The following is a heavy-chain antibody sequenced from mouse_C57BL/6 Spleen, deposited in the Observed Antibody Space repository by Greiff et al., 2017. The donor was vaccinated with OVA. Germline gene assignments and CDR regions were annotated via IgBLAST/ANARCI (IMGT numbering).Heavy chain of an antibody. V-gene: IGHV14-4*01. CDR1: GFNIKDDY. J-gene: IGHJ3*01. CDR2: IDPENGDT. Sequence: VQLQQSGAELVRPGASVKLSCTASGFNIKDDYMHWVKQRPEQGLEWIGWIDPENGDTEYASKFQGKATITADTSSNTAYLQLSSLTSEDTAVYYCTLTGTEFADWGQGTLVTVSA. D-gene: IGHD4-1*01. CDR3: TLTGTEFAD.